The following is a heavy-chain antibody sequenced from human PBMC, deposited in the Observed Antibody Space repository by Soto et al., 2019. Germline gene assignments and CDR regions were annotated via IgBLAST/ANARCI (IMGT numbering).Heavy chain of an antibody. J-gene: IGHJ2*01. D-gene: IGHD6-13*01. CDR3: ARGGAAAGRGWCFDY. CDR1: GYTFTSYG. CDR2: ISAYNGNT. Sequence: QVQLVQSGAEVKKPGASVKVSCKASGYTFTSYGISWLRQAPGQGLEWLGWISAYNGNTNYAQNFQGRVTMTTDPSTSTVYMELRSQRANDTAIYYCARGGAAAGRGWCFDYWGRGTLVTVSP. V-gene: IGHV1-18*04.